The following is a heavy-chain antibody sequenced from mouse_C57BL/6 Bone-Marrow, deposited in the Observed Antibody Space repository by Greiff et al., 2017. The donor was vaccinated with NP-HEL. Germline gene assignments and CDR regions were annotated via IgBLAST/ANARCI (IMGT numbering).Heavy chain of an antibody. CDR1: GYTFTSYW. J-gene: IGHJ4*01. CDR3: ARRWLRYAMDY. V-gene: IGHV1-64*01. CDR2: IHPNSGST. D-gene: IGHD2-2*01. Sequence: QVQLQQPGAELVKPGASVKLSCKASGYTFTSYWMHWVKQRPGQGLEWIGMIHPNSGSTNYNEKFKSKATLTVDKSSSTAYMQLSSLTSEDSAVYYCARRWLRYAMDYWGQGTSVTVSS.